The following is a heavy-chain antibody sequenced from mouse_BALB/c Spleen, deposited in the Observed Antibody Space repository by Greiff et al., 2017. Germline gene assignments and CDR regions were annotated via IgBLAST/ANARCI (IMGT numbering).Heavy chain of an antibody. V-gene: IGHV10-1*02. J-gene: IGHJ4*01. CDR1: GFTFNTYA. CDR3: VRWGGSYDGNYYAMDY. Sequence: EVKLVESGGGLVQPKGSLKLSCAASGFTFNTYAMNWVRQAPGKGLEWVARIRSKSNNYATYYADSVKDRFTISRDDSQSMLYLQMNNLKTEDTAMYYCVRWGGSYDGNYYAMDYWGQGTSVTVSS. CDR2: IRSKSNNYAT. D-gene: IGHD2-12*01.